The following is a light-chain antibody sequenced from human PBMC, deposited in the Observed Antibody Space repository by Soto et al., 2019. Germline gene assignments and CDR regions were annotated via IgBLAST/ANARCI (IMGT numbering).Light chain of an antibody. J-gene: IGKJ2*01. CDR1: QIISHW. CDR2: KTS. V-gene: IGKV1-5*03. CDR3: QQYSVYPRT. Sequence: IQMTQSPSTLSASVGDRVTITCRATQIISHWLAWYQQKPRKAPKLLISKTSTLASGVPSRFSGGISGTDFTLTITCLQPDDFATYYCQQYSVYPRTFGQGTKLES.